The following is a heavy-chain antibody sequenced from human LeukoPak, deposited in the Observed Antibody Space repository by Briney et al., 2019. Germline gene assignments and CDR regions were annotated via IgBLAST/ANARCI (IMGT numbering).Heavy chain of an antibody. CDR2: IYYSGST. V-gene: IGHV4-59*01. CDR3: ARGAWGITIFGVVITYFDY. Sequence: SETLSLTCTVPGGSISSYYWSWIRQPPGKGLEWIGYIYYSGSTNYNPSLKSRVTISVDTSKNQFSLKLSSVTAADTAVYYCARGAWGITIFGVVITYFDYWGQGTLVTVSS. CDR1: GGSISSYY. J-gene: IGHJ4*02. D-gene: IGHD3-3*01.